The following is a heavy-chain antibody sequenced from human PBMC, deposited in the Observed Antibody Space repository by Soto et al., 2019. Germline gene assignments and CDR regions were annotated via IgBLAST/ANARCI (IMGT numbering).Heavy chain of an antibody. CDR1: GYTFINYD. CDR2: ISAYNGNT. CDR3: ARNSHLDYMDV. J-gene: IGHJ6*03. V-gene: IGHV1-18*01. Sequence: ASVKVSCKTSGYTFINYDITWVRQAPGQGLEWMGWISAYNGNTNYSQKLQGRVTMTTDRSTTTAYMELRSLSSDDTAVYYCARNSHLDYMDVWGKGTAVTVSS.